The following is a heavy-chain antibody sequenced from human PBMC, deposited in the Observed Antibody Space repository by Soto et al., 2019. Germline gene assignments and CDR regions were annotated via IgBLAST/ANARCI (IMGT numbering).Heavy chain of an antibody. Sequence: ASVMVSCKASGGTFSSYAISWVRQAPGQGLEWMGGIIPIFGTANYAQKFQGRVTITADESTSTAYMELSSLRSEDTAVYYCARDSGSTGYYGMDVWGQGTTVTVSS. CDR1: GGTFSSYA. D-gene: IGHD2-15*01. V-gene: IGHV1-69*13. CDR3: ARDSGSTGYYGMDV. CDR2: IIPIFGTA. J-gene: IGHJ6*02.